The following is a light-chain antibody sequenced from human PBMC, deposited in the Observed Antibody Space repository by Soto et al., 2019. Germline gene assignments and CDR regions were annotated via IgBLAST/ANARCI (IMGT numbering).Light chain of an antibody. J-gene: IGLJ3*02. CDR1: TSDVGRYNL. CDR3: CSYAGSSTVV. CDR2: EGS. V-gene: IGLV2-23*01. Sequence: QSALTQPASVSGSPGQSITISCSGTTSDVGRYNLVSWYQHHPGKAPKLLIYEGSKRPSGVSNRFSGSKSGNTASLTISGLQAEVEADYYCCSYAGSSTVVFGGGTKVTVL.